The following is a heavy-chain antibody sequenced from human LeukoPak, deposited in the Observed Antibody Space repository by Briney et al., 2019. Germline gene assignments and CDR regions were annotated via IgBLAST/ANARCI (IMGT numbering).Heavy chain of an antibody. CDR1: GGSFSGYY. D-gene: IGHD6-19*01. V-gene: IGHV4-34*01. CDR3: ARSGYSSGWYNY. Sequence: KPSETLSLTCAVYGGSFSGYYWSWIRQPPGKGLEWIGEINHSGSTNYNPSLKSRVTISVDTSKNQFSLKLSSVTAVDTAVYYCARSGYSSGWYNYWGQGTLVTVSS. CDR2: INHSGST. J-gene: IGHJ4*02.